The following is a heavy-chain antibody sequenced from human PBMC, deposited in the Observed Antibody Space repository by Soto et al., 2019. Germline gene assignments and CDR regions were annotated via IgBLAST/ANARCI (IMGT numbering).Heavy chain of an antibody. CDR2: MNPNSGNT. D-gene: IGHD6-13*01. V-gene: IGHV1-8*01. J-gene: IGHJ6*03. CDR3: ARPHSSSWYEVGYYYYYMDV. Sequence: GASVKVSCKVSGYTFTSYDINWVRQATGQGLEWMGWMNPNSGNTGYAQKFQGRVTMTRNTSISTAYMELSSLRSEDTAVYYCARPHSSSWYEVGYYYYYMDVWGKGTTVTVSS. CDR1: GYTFTSYD.